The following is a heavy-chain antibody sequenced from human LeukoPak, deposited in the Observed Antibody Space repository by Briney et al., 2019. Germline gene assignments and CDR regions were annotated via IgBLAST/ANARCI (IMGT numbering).Heavy chain of an antibody. CDR2: IWYDGRDK. J-gene: IGHJ4*01. V-gene: IGHV3-30*02. CDR1: GFTFSGCG. D-gene: IGHD5-18*01. CDR3: AKDPYSYGPYFDY. Sequence: AGGSLRLSCAASGFTFSGCGMHWVRQAPGKGLEWVAFIWYDGRDKYYADSVKGRFTISRDNSKNTLYLQMNSLRAEDTAMYYCAKDPYSYGPYFDYWGHGTLVTVSS.